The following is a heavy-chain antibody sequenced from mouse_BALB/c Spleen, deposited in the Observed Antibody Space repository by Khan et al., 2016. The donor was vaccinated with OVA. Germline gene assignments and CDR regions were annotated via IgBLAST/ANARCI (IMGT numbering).Heavy chain of an antibody. D-gene: IGHD1-1*01. J-gene: IGHJ4*01. V-gene: IGHV1-4*01. CDR1: GYTFTSYS. CDR3: ARDFHYHGSSGALDY. CDR2: INPSNGDT. Sequence: QVQLQQSGAELTRPGASVKMSCKASGYTFTSYSMPWIKQRPGQGLEWIGNINPSNGDTNHNQKFRDKATLTAAKSSSTAYMQLSSQTSEDSAVYYCARDFHYHGSSGALDYWGQGTPVTVSS.